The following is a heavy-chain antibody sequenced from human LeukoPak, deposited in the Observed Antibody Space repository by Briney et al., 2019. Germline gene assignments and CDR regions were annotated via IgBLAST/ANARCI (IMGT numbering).Heavy chain of an antibody. D-gene: IGHD3-22*01. V-gene: IGHV4-59*12. CDR3: ASIGPYDSSGYKYYYYYYGMDV. Sequence: SETLSLTCTVSGGSISSYYWSWIRQPPGKGLEWIGYIYYSGSTNYNPSLKSRVTISVDTSKNQFSLKLSSVTAADTAVYYCASIGPYDSSGYKYYYYYYGMDVWGQGTTVTVSS. CDR1: GGSISSYY. J-gene: IGHJ6*02. CDR2: IYYSGST.